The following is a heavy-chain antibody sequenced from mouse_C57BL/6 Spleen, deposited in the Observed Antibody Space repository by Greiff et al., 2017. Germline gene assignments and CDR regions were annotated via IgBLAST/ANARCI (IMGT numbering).Heavy chain of an antibody. CDR2: ISYSGST. V-gene: IGHV3-1*01. CDR1: GYSITSGYD. D-gene: IGHD2-4*01. CDR3: ARERDDYDSRYFDV. J-gene: IGHJ1*03. Sequence: EVQLQQSGPGMVKPSQSLSLTCTVTGYSITSGYDWHWIRHFPGNKLEWMGYISYSGSTNYNPSLKNRISITHDTSKNHFFLKLNSVTTEATATYYCARERDDYDSRYFDVWGTGTTVTVSS.